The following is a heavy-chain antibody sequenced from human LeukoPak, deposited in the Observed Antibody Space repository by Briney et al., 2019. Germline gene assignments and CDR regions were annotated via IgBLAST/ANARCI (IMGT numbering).Heavy chain of an antibody. CDR1: GFTFSSYA. D-gene: IGHD3-10*01. CDR3: AQIPLLWFGELLPPHY. J-gene: IGHJ4*02. V-gene: IGHV3-30*02. Sequence: PGGSLRLSCAASGFTFSSYAMHWVRQAPGKGLEWAAFIRYDGSNKCYADSVKGRFTISRDNSKNTLYLQMNSLRAEDTAVYYCAQIPLLWFGELLPPHYWGQGTLVTVSS. CDR2: IRYDGSNK.